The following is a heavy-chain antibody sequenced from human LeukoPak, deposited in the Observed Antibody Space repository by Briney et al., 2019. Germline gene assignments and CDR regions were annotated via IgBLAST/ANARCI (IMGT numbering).Heavy chain of an antibody. V-gene: IGHV1-69*13. CDR3: ARERDLYTAMARGFDP. Sequence: ASVKVSCKASGGTFSSYAISWVRQAPGQGLEWMGGIIPIFGTANYAQKFQGRVTITADESTSTAYMELSSLRSEDTAVYYCARERDLYTAMARGFDPWGQGTLVTVSS. D-gene: IGHD5-18*01. CDR2: IIPIFGTA. CDR1: GGTFSSYA. J-gene: IGHJ5*02.